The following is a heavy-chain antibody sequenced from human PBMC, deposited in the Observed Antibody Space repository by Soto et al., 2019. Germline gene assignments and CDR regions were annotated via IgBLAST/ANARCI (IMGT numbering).Heavy chain of an antibody. J-gene: IGHJ4*02. CDR2: IVPLCGTA. D-gene: IGHD2-15*01. V-gene: IGHV1-69*01. CDR1: GGTFSRHA. CDR3: ARDYGHDCSGGNCYFYF. Sequence: QVQLVQSGAEVKKPGSSVKVSCKASGGTFSRHAINWVRQAPGHGLQWMGGIVPLCGTANYAQKFQGRVPITADESTSTAHMELRSLRSEDTAVYYCARDYGHDCSGGNCYFYFWGQGTLVTVSS.